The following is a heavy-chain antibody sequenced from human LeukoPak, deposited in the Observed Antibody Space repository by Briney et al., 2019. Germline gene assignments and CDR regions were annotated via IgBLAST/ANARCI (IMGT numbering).Heavy chain of an antibody. Sequence: SQTLSLTFTFSVSSVSSNSAAWNWIMQSPSPGLEWLGRTYYKYKWYNDYDVSLKSRITIKADTSKNQFSLKLTSVTPEDTAVYYCARVGIAAAGISWCDPWGQGTLVTVSS. CDR3: ARVGIAAAGISWCDP. V-gene: IGHV6-1*01. J-gene: IGHJ5*02. CDR2: TYYKYKWYN. D-gene: IGHD6-13*01. CDR1: VSSVSSNSAA.